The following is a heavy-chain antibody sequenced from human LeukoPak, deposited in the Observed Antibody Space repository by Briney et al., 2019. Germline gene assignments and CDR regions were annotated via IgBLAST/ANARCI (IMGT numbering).Heavy chain of an antibody. D-gene: IGHD6-19*01. Sequence: KPSETLSLTCTVSGGSISSSSYYWGWIRQPPGKGLEWIGSIYYSGSTYYNPSLKSRVTISVDTSKNQFSLKLSSVTAADTAVYYCARADSSGWYLLGNSCYFDYWGQGTLVTVSS. CDR2: IYYSGST. V-gene: IGHV4-39*07. CDR1: GGSISSSSYY. J-gene: IGHJ4*02. CDR3: ARADSSGWYLLGNSCYFDY.